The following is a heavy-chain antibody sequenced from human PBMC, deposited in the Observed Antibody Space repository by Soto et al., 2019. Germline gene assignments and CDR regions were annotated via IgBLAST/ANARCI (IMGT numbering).Heavy chain of an antibody. J-gene: IGHJ3*02. D-gene: IGHD6-13*01. Sequence: PGGSLILSCAASGFTFSSYSMNWVRQAPGKGLEWVSSISSSSSYIYYADSVKGRFTISRDNAKNSLYLQMNSLRAEDTAVYYCARVRVGIAAAGGAFDIWGQGTMVTVSS. CDR1: GFTFSSYS. CDR3: ARVRVGIAAAGGAFDI. CDR2: ISSSSSYI. V-gene: IGHV3-21*01.